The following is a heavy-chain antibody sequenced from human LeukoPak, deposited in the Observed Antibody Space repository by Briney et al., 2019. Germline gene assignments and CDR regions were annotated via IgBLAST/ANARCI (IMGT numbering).Heavy chain of an antibody. CDR2: ISWNSGSI. Sequence: GRSLRLSRAASGFTFDDYAMHWVRQAPGKGLEWVSGISWNSGSIGYADSVKGRFTISRDNAKNSLYLQMNSLRAEDMALYYCAKGGYSYGDLEGYFDYWGQGTLVTVSS. V-gene: IGHV3-9*03. J-gene: IGHJ4*02. D-gene: IGHD5-18*01. CDR1: GFTFDDYA. CDR3: AKGGYSYGDLEGYFDY.